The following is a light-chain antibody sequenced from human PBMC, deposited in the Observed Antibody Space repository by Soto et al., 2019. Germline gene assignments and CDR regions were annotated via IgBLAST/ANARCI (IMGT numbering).Light chain of an antibody. CDR3: CSYAGNYTWV. Sequence: QSALTQPRSVSGSPGQSVTISCTGTSSDVGGYNYVSWYQQHPGKAPKLMIYDVTKRPSGVPNRFSGSKSGNTASLTISGLQAEDEADYYCCSYAGNYTWVFGRGTKLTVL. CDR1: SSDVGGYNY. CDR2: DVT. V-gene: IGLV2-11*01. J-gene: IGLJ3*02.